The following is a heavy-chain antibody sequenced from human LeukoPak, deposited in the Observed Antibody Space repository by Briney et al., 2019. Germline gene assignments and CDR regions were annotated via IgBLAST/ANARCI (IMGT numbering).Heavy chain of an antibody. CDR1: GFTFSSYW. Sequence: GGSLRLSCAASGFTFSSYWMSWVRQAPGKGLEWVSAISGSGGSTYYADSVEGRFTISRDNSKNTLYLQMNSLRAEDTAVYYCAKDRSSWAYYFDYWGQGTLVTVSS. J-gene: IGHJ4*02. CDR3: AKDRSSWAYYFDY. D-gene: IGHD2-15*01. V-gene: IGHV3-23*01. CDR2: ISGSGGST.